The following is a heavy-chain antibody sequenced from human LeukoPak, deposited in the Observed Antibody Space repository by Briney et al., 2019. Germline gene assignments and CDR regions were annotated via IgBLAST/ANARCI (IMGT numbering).Heavy chain of an antibody. D-gene: IGHD3-16*01. CDR2: TSPNSGIA. CDR3: ARGLAVGVDF. J-gene: IGHJ4*02. V-gene: IGHV1-8*01. Sequence: ASVKVSCKASRYTFTRVNLNWGRHTTGEGREWMGWTSPNSGIAGYAQRFQRGVTMTRDISISTAYMECSLVTSEDTAVYYCARGLAVGVDFWGQGTTVTVSS. CDR1: RYTFTRVN.